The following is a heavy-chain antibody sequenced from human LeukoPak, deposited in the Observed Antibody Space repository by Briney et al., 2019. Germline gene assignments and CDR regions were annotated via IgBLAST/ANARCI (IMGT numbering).Heavy chain of an antibody. CDR1: GFTFNNFA. D-gene: IGHD6-19*01. CDR2: ISSSSSTI. V-gene: IGHV3-48*01. J-gene: IGHJ5*02. CDR3: ARGLAVAGTVGWFDP. Sequence: GGSLRLSCAASGFTFNNFAMNWVRQAPGKGLEWVSYISSSSSTIYYADSVKGRFTISRDNAKNSLYLQMNSLRAEDTAVYYCARGLAVAGTVGWFDPWGQGTLVTVSS.